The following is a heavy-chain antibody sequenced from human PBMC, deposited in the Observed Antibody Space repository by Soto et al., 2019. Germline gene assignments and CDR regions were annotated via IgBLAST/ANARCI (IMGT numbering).Heavy chain of an antibody. J-gene: IGHJ4*02. D-gene: IGHD3-22*01. CDR1: GFTFSSYA. Sequence: GGSLRLSCAASGFTFSSYAMSWVRQAPGKGLEWVSAISGSGGSTYYADSVKGRFTISRDNSKNTLYLQMNSLRAEDTAVYYCANSDYYDSSGYPTLYFDYWGQGTLVTVSS. V-gene: IGHV3-23*01. CDR2: ISGSGGST. CDR3: ANSDYYDSSGYPTLYFDY.